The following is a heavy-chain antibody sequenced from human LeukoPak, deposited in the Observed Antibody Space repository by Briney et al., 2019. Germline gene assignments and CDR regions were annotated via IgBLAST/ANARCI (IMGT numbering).Heavy chain of an antibody. CDR1: GGFITGYY. V-gene: IGHV4-59*01. D-gene: IGHD3-16*01. CDR3: ARSAGDNDYYMDV. J-gene: IGHJ6*03. Sequence: SETLSLTCTVSGGFITGYYWTWIRQPPGKGLEWIGNVHSSGVTKYNPSLNNRLTITLDTSKKLFSLKLTSVTAADTAMYYCARSAGDNDYYMDVWGRGTTVIISS. CDR2: VHSSGVT.